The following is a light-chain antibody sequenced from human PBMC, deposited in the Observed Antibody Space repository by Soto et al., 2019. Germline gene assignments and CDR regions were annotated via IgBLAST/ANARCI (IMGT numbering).Light chain of an antibody. J-gene: IGLJ2*01. V-gene: IGLV3-1*01. CDR3: QAWDSNTVV. CDR2: QDT. CDR1: KLGDKY. Sequence: SYELTQPPSVSVSPGQTASITCSGHKLGDKYASWYQQKPGQSPVLLIYQDTKRPSGIPERFSGSNSGNTATLTISGTQAMDEADYHCQAWDSNTVVFGGGTKLTVL.